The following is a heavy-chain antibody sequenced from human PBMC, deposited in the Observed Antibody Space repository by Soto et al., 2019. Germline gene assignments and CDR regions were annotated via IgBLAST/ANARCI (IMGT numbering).Heavy chain of an antibody. D-gene: IGHD4-17*01. V-gene: IGHV4-4*07. Sequence: GHVSLPCRFSGVPMSNFDWISIRPPAGPGLERMGRVYAPGTSDYNPSLRRRIGISVDISKKTLSLRLRSVTAADTGVYYCVRDGSKTLRDCFDPWGQGILVT. CDR2: VYAPGTS. J-gene: IGHJ5*02. CDR1: GVPMSNFD. CDR3: VRDGSKTLRDCFDP.